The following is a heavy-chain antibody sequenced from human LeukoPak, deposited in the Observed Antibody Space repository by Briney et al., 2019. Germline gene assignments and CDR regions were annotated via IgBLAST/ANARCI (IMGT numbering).Heavy chain of an antibody. Sequence: PGGSLRLSCAASGFTFSDYYMSWIRQAPGKGLEWVANIKQDGSEKYYVDSVKGRFTISRDNAKNSLYLQMNSLRAEDTAVYYCARDRVGSPVSLDYWGQGTLVTVSS. CDR3: ARDRVGSPVSLDY. CDR1: GFTFSDYY. CDR2: IKQDGSEK. J-gene: IGHJ4*02. D-gene: IGHD2-15*01. V-gene: IGHV3-7*01.